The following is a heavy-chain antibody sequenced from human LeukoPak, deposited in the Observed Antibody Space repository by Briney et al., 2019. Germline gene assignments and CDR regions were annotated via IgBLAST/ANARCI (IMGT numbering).Heavy chain of an antibody. CDR3: GNNGEVRSCFDP. V-gene: IGHV3-23*01. CDR2: ISASGDRT. CDR1: GFTFSSYA. J-gene: IGHJ5*02. Sequence: GGSLRLSCAASGFTFSSYAMSWVRQAPGRGLEWVSAISASGDRTYYADSVKGRFTISRDNSKNILYLQMSSLRADDTAVYSCGNNGEVRSCFDPWGQGTLVTVSS. D-gene: IGHD3-10*01.